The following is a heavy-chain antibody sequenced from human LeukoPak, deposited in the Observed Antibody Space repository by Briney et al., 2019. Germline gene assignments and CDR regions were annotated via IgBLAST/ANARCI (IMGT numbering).Heavy chain of an antibody. Sequence: SETLSLTCTVSGGSFNSYYWSWIRQPPGKGLEWIGYIYYSWSTNYNPSLKSRVAISIDMSKNQFSLKLRSVTAADTAVYYCARGPTKNYFDYWGQGTLVTVS. V-gene: IGHV4-59*01. CDR3: ARGPTKNYFDY. J-gene: IGHJ4*02. CDR2: IYYSWST. CDR1: GGSFNSYY.